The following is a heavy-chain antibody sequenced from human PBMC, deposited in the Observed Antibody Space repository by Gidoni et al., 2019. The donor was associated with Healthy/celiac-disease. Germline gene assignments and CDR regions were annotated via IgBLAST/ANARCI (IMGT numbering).Heavy chain of an antibody. CDR2: ISSSGSTI. V-gene: IGHV3-48*03. CDR1: GFTFSSYE. D-gene: IGHD1-26*01. J-gene: IGHJ3*02. CDR3: AREMGVVGALPAFDI. Sequence: EVQLVESGGGLVQPGGSLRLSCAASGFTFSSYEMNWVRQAPGKGLGWVSYISSSGSTIYYADSVKGRFTISRDNAKNSLYLQMNSLRAEDTAVYYCAREMGVVGALPAFDIWGQGTMVTVSS.